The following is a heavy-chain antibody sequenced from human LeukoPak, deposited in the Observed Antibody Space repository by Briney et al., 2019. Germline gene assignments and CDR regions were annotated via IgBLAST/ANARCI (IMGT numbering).Heavy chain of an antibody. D-gene: IGHD3-22*01. CDR1: GYTFTSYG. Sequence: ASVKVSCKASGYTFTSYGISWVRQAPGQGLEWMGWISAYNGNTNYAQKLQGRVTMTTDTSTSTAYMELRSLRSEDTAVYYCASKRTYYYDSSGYYSFDYWGQGTLVTVSS. V-gene: IGHV1-18*01. CDR2: ISAYNGNT. J-gene: IGHJ4*02. CDR3: ASKRTYYYDSSGYYSFDY.